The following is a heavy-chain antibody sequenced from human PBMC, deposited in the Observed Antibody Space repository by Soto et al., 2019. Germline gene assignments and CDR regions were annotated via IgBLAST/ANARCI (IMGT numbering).Heavy chain of an antibody. CDR1: GFTFSSYS. CDR2: ISSSSSDI. J-gene: IGHJ4*02. V-gene: IGHV3-21*01. D-gene: IGHD5-18*01. CDR3: ARDQPRYSYGYGLGY. Sequence: EVQLVESGGGLVKPGGSLRLSCAASGFTFSSYSMNWVRQAPGKGLEWVSSISSSSSDIYYADSVKGRFTISRDNAKNSLYLQMNSLRAEDTAVYYCARDQPRYSYGYGLGYWGQGTLVTVSS.